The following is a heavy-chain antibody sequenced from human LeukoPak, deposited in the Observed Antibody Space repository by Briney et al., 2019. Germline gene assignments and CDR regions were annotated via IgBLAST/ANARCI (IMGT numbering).Heavy chain of an antibody. Sequence: WASVKVSCMASGGTFSTYSINWVREAPGQRHEWMGGIFPMFGTTNYAQKFQGIVTITADESTSTAYMELSSLRSEDTAVYYCARSGSPGTNCPGGNCYYLYYFDYWGQGTLVTVSS. CDR2: IFPMFGTT. CDR1: GGTFSTYS. J-gene: IGHJ4*02. D-gene: IGHD2-21*02. V-gene: IGHV1-69*01. CDR3: ARSGSPGTNCPGGNCYYLYYFDY.